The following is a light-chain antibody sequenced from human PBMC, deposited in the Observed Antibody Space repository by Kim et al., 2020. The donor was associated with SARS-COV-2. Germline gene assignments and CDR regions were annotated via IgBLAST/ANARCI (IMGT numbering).Light chain of an antibody. J-gene: IGKJ4*01. CDR3: QQFGDWLT. CDR2: DAS. V-gene: IGKV3-11*01. Sequence: LSLSPGERATLSCRASQSVDDQVAWYQQKSGQPPRLLIFDASNRATDIPARFSGSGSGTEFTLTIDSLESEDVGIYYCQQFGDWLTFGGGTKVEIK. CDR1: QSVDDQ.